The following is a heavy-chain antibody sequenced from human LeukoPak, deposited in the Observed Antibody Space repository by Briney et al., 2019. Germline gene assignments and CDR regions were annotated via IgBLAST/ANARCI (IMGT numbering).Heavy chain of an antibody. J-gene: IGHJ5*02. CDR3: ARGAVVVPAAIQYPYNWFDP. CDR2: IYTSGST. V-gene: IGHV4-4*07. D-gene: IGHD2-2*01. CDR1: GGSISSYY. Sequence: SETLSLTCTVSGGSISSYYWSWIRQPAGKGLEWIGRIYTSGSTNYNPSLKSRVTMSVDTSKNQFSLKLSSVTAADTAVYYCARGAVVVPAAIQYPYNWFDPWGQGTLVTVSS.